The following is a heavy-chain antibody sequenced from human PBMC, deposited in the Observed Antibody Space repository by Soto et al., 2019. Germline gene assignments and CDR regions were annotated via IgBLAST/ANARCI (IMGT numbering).Heavy chain of an antibody. CDR3: ASGLSSSWAFDY. J-gene: IGHJ4*02. CDR2: IYSGGST. V-gene: IGHV3-53*01. D-gene: IGHD6-13*01. CDR1: GFTVRSNY. Sequence: GGPRRLSCAPSGFTVRSNYMSCVRQAPGKGLEWVSVIYSGGSTYYADSVKGRFTISRDNSKNTLYLQMNSLRAEDTAVYYCASGLSSSWAFDYWGQGTLVTVSS.